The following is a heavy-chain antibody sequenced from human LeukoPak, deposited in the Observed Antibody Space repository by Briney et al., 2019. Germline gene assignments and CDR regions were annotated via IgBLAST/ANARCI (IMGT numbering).Heavy chain of an antibody. J-gene: IGHJ4*02. D-gene: IGHD3-22*01. CDR1: GGSISSYY. CDR3: ERDGYYYDSSGYYEKMYYFDY. Sequence: PSGALSLTCTVSGGSISSYYWSWIRQPAGKGLEWIGRIYTSGSTNCNPSLKSRVTMSVDTSKNQFSLKLSSVTAADTAVYYCERDGYYYDSSGYYEKMYYFDYWGQGTLVTVSS. V-gene: IGHV4-4*07. CDR2: IYTSGST.